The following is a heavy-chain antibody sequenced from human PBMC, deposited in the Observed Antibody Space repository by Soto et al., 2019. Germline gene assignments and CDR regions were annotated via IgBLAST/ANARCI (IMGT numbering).Heavy chain of an antibody. J-gene: IGHJ3*02. D-gene: IGHD6-19*01. V-gene: IGHV3-30-3*01. CDR2: ISYDGSNK. CDR1: GFTFSSYA. Sequence: QVQLVESGGGVVQPGRSLRLSCAASGFTFSSYAMHWVRQAPGKGLEWVAVISYDGSNKYYADSVKGRFTISRDNSKNTLYLQMNSLRAEDTAVYYCARDWSPTIAVAATSAFDIWGQGTMVTVSS. CDR3: ARDWSPTIAVAATSAFDI.